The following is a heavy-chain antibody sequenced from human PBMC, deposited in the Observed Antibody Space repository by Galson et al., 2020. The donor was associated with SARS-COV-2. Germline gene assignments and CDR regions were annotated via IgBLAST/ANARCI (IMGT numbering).Heavy chain of an antibody. D-gene: IGHD3-22*01. V-gene: IGHV3-64D*06. J-gene: IGHJ4*02. CDR3: VKGYYYDSSGYYSIGFDY. CDR2: ISSNGGST. CDR1: GFTFSSYA. Sequence: GGSLKLSCSASGFTFSSYAMHWVRQAPGKGLAYVSAISSNGGSTYSADSVKGRFTISRDNSKNTLYLQMSSLRAEDTAVYYCVKGYYYDSSGYYSIGFDYWGQGTLVTVSS.